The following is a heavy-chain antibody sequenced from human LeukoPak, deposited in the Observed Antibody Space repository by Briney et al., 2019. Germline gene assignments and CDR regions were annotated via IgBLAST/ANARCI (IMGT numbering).Heavy chain of an antibody. CDR3: AKGGYSYGYFDS. CDR1: GGTFSSYA. V-gene: IGHV1-69*05. Sequence: SVKVSCKASGGTFSSYAISWVRQAPGQGLEWMGGIIPIFGTANYAQKFQGRVTITTDESTSTAYMELSSLRSEDTAVYCCAKGGYSYGYFDSWGQGTLVTVSS. D-gene: IGHD5-18*01. J-gene: IGHJ4*02. CDR2: IIPIFGTA.